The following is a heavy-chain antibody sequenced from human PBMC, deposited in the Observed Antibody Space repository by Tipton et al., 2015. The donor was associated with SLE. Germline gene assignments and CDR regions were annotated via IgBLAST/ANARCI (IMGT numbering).Heavy chain of an antibody. CDR2: IYYSGST. V-gene: IGHV4-59*01. Sequence: TLSLTCTVSGGSISSYYWSWIRQPPGKGLEWIGYIYYSGSTNYNPSLKSRVTISVDTSKNQFSLKLSSVTAADTAVYYCARDGGDYRYFDLWGRGTLVTVSS. J-gene: IGHJ2*01. D-gene: IGHD2-21*01. CDR1: GGSISSYY. CDR3: ARDGGDYRYFDL.